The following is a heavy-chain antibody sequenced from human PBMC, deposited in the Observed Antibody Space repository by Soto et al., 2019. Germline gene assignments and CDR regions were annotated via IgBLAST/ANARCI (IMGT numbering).Heavy chain of an antibody. J-gene: IGHJ6*02. CDR1: GGTFNNYP. CDR3: ARGRGYSGDDHYYYFDMDV. CDR2: SIPIFGTA. V-gene: IGHV1-69*13. D-gene: IGHD5-12*01. Sequence: SVKVSCKASGGTFNNYPITWVRQAPGQGLEWIGGSIPIFGTANYAQKFQGRVTISVDESTSTAYMELSSLRSEDTAVYYCARGRGYSGDDHYYYFDMDVWGQGTTVTVSS.